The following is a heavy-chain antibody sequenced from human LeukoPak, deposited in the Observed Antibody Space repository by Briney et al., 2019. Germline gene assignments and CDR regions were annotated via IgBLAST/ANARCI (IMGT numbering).Heavy chain of an antibody. J-gene: IGHJ5*02. CDR2: FDPEDGET. CDR3: ATVPTSGAYYGVLFDP. Sequence: ASVKVSCKASGGTFISYAINWVRQAPGKGLEWMGGFDPEDGETIYAQKFQGRVTMTEDTSTDTAYMELSSLRSEDTAVYYCATVPTSGAYYGVLFDPWGQGTLVTVSS. D-gene: IGHD3-10*01. CDR1: GGTFISYA. V-gene: IGHV1-24*01.